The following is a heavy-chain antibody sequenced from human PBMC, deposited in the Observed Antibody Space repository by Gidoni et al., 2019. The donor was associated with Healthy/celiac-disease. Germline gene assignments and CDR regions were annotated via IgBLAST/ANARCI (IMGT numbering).Heavy chain of an antibody. Sequence: QVQLVESGGGVVQPGRSLRLSCAASGFTFSSYGMHWVRQAPGKGLERVAVIWYDGSNKYHADSVKGRFTISRDNSKNTLYLQMNTLRAEDTAVYYCARDRASSGWRRIPQVGMDVWGQGTTVTVSS. CDR1: GFTFSSYG. D-gene: IGHD6-19*01. CDR2: IWYDGSNK. J-gene: IGHJ6*02. CDR3: ARDRASSGWRRIPQVGMDV. V-gene: IGHV3-33*01.